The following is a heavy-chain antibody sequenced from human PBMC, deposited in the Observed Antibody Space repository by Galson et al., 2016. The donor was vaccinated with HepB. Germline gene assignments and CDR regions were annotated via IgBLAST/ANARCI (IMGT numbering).Heavy chain of an antibody. D-gene: IGHD5-18*01. V-gene: IGHV3-30*03. CDR1: GFTFSTYG. Sequence: SLRLSCAASGFTFSTYGMHWVRQAPGKGLEWVAVISYDGATTYHADSVKGRFTISRDNSKNTLYLQMHSLRFEDTAVYYCASDPRQWQRGYNYGFEYWGQGTLVSVSS. CDR2: ISYDGATT. J-gene: IGHJ4*02. CDR3: ASDPRQWQRGYNYGFEY.